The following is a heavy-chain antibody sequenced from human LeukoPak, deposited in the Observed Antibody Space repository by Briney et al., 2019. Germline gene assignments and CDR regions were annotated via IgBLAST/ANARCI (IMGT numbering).Heavy chain of an antibody. V-gene: IGHV4-39*01. CDR2: IYYSGST. J-gene: IGHJ2*01. CDR3: ARQYFRDINWYFDL. D-gene: IGHD3-10*01. Sequence: SETLSLTCTVSGGSISNIIYYWGWIRQPPGKGLEWIRSIYYSGSTYYNPSLKSRVTISVDTSKNQFSLKLSSVTAADTAVYYCARQYFRDINWYFDLWGRGTLVTVSS. CDR1: GGSISNIIYY.